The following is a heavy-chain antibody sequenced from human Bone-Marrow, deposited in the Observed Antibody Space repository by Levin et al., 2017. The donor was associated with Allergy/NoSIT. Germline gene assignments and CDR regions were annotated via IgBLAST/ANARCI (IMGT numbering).Heavy chain of an antibody. J-gene: IGHJ4*02. CDR2: ISISDDST. CDR1: GFTFSNYG. D-gene: IGHD4-17*01. Sequence: SCVASGFTFSNYGMSWVRQAPGKGLEWVSGISISDDSTYYADSVRGRFTISRDNFKNTLYLQMDSLRAEDTAVYYCAKDYGGIPTFDYWGQGTLVTVSS. CDR3: AKDYGGIPTFDY. V-gene: IGHV3-23*01.